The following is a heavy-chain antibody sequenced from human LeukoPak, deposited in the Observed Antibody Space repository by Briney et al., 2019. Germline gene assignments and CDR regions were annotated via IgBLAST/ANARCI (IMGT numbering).Heavy chain of an antibody. J-gene: IGHJ6*02. CDR1: GFTFSSYW. Sequence: PGGSLRLSCAASGFTFSSYWVSWVRQAPGKGLEWVANIKQDGSEKYYVDSVKGRFTISRDNAKNSLYLQMNSLRAEDTAVYYCARGPPGSSWYVSYYYYGMDVWGQGTTVTVSS. CDR3: ARGPPGSSWYVSYYYYGMDV. CDR2: IKQDGSEK. V-gene: IGHV3-7*01. D-gene: IGHD6-13*01.